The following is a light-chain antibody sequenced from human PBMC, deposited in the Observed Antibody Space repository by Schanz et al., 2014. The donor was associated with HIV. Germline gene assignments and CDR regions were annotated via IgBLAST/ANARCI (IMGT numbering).Light chain of an antibody. CDR3: QQSYTTPHT. Sequence: DIQMTQSPSTLSASVGDRLTITCRASQGLGRYLAWSQQKPGKAPKVLIYAASSLQSGVPSRFSGSGSGTDFTLTISSLQPEDVATYYCQQSYTTPHTFGQGTKLEIK. CDR1: QGLGRY. J-gene: IGKJ2*01. V-gene: IGKV1-39*01. CDR2: AAS.